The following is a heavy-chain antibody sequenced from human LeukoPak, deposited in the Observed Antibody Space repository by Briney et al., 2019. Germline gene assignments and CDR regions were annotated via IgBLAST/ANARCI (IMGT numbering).Heavy chain of an antibody. CDR3: ARGVSWTFDN. J-gene: IGHJ4*02. CDR1: GFTFSSYW. Sequence: PGGSVRLSCAASGFTFSSYWMSWVRQAPGKGLEWVANIKQDGSEKYYVDSVKGRFAVFRDNAKNSLSLQMSILRLEDTAVYYCARGVSWTFDNWGRGALVIVSS. D-gene: IGHD6-13*01. V-gene: IGHV3-7*04. CDR2: IKQDGSEK.